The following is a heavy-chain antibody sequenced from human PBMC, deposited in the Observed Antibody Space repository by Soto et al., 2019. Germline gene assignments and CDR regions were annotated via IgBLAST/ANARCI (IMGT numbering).Heavy chain of an antibody. V-gene: IGHV4-34*01. CDR2: INQSGST. Sequence: QVQLQQWGAGLLKPSETLSLTCAVYGGSFSGYYWSWIRQPPGKGLEWIGEINQSGSTNYKPSLKSRVTISVDTSKNQFSLKLSSVTAADTAVHYCARTYSSSWSPFEYWGQGTLVTVSS. CDR3: ARTYSSSWSPFEY. D-gene: IGHD6-13*01. J-gene: IGHJ4*02. CDR1: GGSFSGYY.